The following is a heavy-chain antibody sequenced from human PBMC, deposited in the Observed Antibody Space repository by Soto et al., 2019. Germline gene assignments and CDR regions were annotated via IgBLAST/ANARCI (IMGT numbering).Heavy chain of an antibody. Sequence: SQTLSLTCAISGDSVSSNSAAWNWIRQSPSRGLEWLGRTYYRSKWYNDYAVSVKSRITINPDTSKNQFSLQLNSVTPEDTAVYYCARSSKQWLVPPNWFDPWGQGTLVTSPQ. D-gene: IGHD6-19*01. V-gene: IGHV6-1*01. CDR2: TYYRSKWYN. CDR3: ARSSKQWLVPPNWFDP. J-gene: IGHJ5*02. CDR1: GDSVSSNSAA.